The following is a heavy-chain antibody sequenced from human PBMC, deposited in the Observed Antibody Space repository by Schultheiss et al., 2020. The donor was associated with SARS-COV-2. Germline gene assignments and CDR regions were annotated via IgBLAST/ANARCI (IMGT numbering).Heavy chain of an antibody. J-gene: IGHJ4*02. CDR2: ISSSGSTI. Sequence: GGSLRLSCAASGFTFSSYEMNWVRQAPGKGLEWVSYISSSGSTIYYADSVKGRFTISRDNAKNSLYLQMNSLRAEDTAVYYCARDWGFGVVTQPYYWGQGTLVTVSS. CDR3: ARDWGFGVVTQPYY. CDR1: GFTFSSYE. V-gene: IGHV3-48*03. D-gene: IGHD3-3*01.